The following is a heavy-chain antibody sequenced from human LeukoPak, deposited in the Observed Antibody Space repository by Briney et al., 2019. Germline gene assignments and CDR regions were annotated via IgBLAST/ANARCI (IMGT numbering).Heavy chain of an antibody. V-gene: IGHV3-30*18. J-gene: IGHJ4*02. CDR2: ISYDGSNK. Sequence: GGYLRLSCAASGFTFSSYGMHWVRQAPGKGLEWVAVISYDGSNKYYADSVKGRFTISRDNSKNTLYLQMNSLRAEDTAVYYCAKDLDSGWTLDYWGQGTLVTVSS. D-gene: IGHD6-19*01. CDR3: AKDLDSGWTLDY. CDR1: GFTFSSYG.